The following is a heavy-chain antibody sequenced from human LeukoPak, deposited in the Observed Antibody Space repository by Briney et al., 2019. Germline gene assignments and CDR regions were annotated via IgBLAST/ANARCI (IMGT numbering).Heavy chain of an antibody. D-gene: IGHD2-15*01. CDR3: ARAGLKPRGDCSGGSCYSQYYYYYYMDV. CDR1: GFTFSSYS. Sequence: GGSLRLSCAASGFTFSSYSMNWVRQAPGKGLEWVSSISSSSSYIYCADSVKGRFTISRDNAKNSLYLQMNSLRAEDTAVYYCARAGLKPRGDCSGGSCYSQYYYYYYMDVWGKGTTVTVSS. J-gene: IGHJ6*03. CDR2: ISSSSSYI. V-gene: IGHV3-21*01.